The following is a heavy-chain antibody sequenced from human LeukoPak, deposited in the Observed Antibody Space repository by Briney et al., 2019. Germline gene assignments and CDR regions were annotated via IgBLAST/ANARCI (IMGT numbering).Heavy chain of an antibody. CDR2: ITSSGSTI. CDR1: GFTVSDYY. V-gene: IGHV3-11*01. D-gene: IGHD3-22*01. CDR3: ARDSSGSLDY. J-gene: IGHJ4*02. Sequence: GGSLRLSCAVSGFTVSDYYMSWIRQAPGKGLEWVSYITSSGSTIYYADSVKGRFTTSRDNAKNSLYLQMNSLRAEDTAVYYCARDSSGSLDYWGQGTLVTVSS.